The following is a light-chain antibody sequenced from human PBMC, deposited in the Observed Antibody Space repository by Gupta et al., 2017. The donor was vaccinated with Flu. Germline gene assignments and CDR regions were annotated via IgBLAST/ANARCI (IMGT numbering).Light chain of an antibody. J-gene: IGKJ2*01. Sequence: PRRLIYKVSNRDSSVPDRFSGSGSGTDFTLKISRVEADYVGVYYGMQGTCYPYALGQGTKLEI. V-gene: IGKV2-30*01. CDR3: MQGTCYPYA. CDR2: KVS.